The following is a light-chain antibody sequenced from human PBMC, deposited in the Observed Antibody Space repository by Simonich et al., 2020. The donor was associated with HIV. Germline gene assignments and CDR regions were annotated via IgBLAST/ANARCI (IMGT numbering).Light chain of an antibody. CDR2: DVN. Sequence: QSALTQPASVSGSPGQSITISCTGTSSDVGGYKYVSWYQQHPGKAPKLMIYDVNKRPSGGSKRFSVSKSGNTASLTISGLQAEDEADYYCNSYTSSSPWVFGGGTKLTVL. CDR3: NSYTSSSPWV. CDR1: SSDVGGYKY. V-gene: IGLV2-14*01. J-gene: IGLJ3*02.